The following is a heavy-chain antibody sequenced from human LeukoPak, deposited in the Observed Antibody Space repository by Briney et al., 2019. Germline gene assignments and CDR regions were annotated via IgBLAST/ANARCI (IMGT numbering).Heavy chain of an antibody. D-gene: IGHD2-2*01. CDR1: GGSFSGYY. CDR3: ARRKEYQRPYNWFDP. Sequence: SETLSLTCAVYGGSFSGYYWSWIRQPPGKGLEWIGEINHSGSTNYNPSLKSRVTISVDTSKNQFSLKLSSVTAADTAVYYCARRKEYQRPYNWFDPWGQGTLVTASS. V-gene: IGHV4-34*01. CDR2: INHSGST. J-gene: IGHJ5*02.